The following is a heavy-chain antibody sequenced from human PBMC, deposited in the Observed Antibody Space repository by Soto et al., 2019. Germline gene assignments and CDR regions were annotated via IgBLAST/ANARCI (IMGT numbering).Heavy chain of an antibody. CDR3: AASCVGCGGFNYYGMDV. D-gene: IGHD2-21*01. CDR2: IYYSGST. CDR1: GGSISSGGYY. J-gene: IGHJ6*02. Sequence: QVQLQESGPGLVKPSQTLSLTCTVSGGSISSGGYYWSWIRQHPGKGLEWIGYIYYSGSTYYNPSLKRCVTISVGSSKSQSSLKLSSVTAADTAVYYCAASCVGCGGFNYYGMDVWGQGTTVTVSS. V-gene: IGHV4-31*03.